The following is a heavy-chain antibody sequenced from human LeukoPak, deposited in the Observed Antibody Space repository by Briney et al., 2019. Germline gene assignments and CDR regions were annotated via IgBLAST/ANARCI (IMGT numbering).Heavy chain of an antibody. V-gene: IGHV3-30-3*01. J-gene: IGHJ4*02. D-gene: IGHD2-21*02. CDR3: ARDLRAGGNSGLGY. CDR2: ISYDGSNK. CDR1: GFTFRSYA. Sequence: GGSLRLSCAASGFTFRSYAMHWVRQAPGKGLEWVAVISYDGSNKYYADSVKGRFTISRDNSKNTLYLQMNSLRAEDTAVYYCARDLRAGGNSGLGYWGQGTLVTVSS.